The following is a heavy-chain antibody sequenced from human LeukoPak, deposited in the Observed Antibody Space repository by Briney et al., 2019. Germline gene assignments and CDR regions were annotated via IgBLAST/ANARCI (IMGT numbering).Heavy chain of an antibody. Sequence: GGSLRLFCAASGFTFGSYSMNWVRQAPGKGLEWVSSISSSSSYIYYADSVKGRFTISRDNAKNSLYLQMNSLRAEDTAVYYCATLEMATIPYFDYWGQGTLVTVSS. D-gene: IGHD5-12*01. CDR1: GFTFGSYS. CDR3: ATLEMATIPYFDY. J-gene: IGHJ4*02. V-gene: IGHV3-21*01. CDR2: ISSSSSYI.